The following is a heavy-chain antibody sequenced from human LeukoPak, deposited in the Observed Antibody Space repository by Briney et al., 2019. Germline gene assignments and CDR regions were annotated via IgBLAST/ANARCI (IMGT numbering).Heavy chain of an antibody. V-gene: IGHV1-2*06. D-gene: IGHD2-2*01. CDR2: INPNSGGT. CDR3: ARGFTRIVVVPAANNWFDP. CDR1: GYTFTGYY. Sequence: ASVKVSCKASGYTFTGYYMHWVRQAPGQGLEWMGRINPNSGGTNYAQKFQGRVTMTRDTSISPAYMQLSRLRSDHTAVYYCARGFTRIVVVPAANNWFDPWGQGTLVTVSS. J-gene: IGHJ5*02.